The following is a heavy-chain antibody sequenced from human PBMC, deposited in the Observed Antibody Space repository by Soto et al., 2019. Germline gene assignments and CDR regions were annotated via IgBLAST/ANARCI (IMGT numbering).Heavy chain of an antibody. CDR2: MYYSGST. CDR3: ARHTSSGSTPYGAFDI. J-gene: IGHJ3*02. Sequence: QLQLQESGPGLVKPSETLSLSCTVSGGSISSSSYYWGWIRQPPGKGLEWIGSMYYSGSTYYNPSLKRRVTISVDTSKNQFSLKLSSVTDTDTAVYYCARHTSSGSTPYGAFDIWGQGTMVTVSS. V-gene: IGHV4-39*01. CDR1: GGSISSSSYY. D-gene: IGHD1-26*01.